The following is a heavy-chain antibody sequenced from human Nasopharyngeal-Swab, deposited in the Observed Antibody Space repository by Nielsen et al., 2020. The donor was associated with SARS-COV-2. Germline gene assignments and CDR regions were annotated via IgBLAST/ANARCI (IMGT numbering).Heavy chain of an antibody. D-gene: IGHD2-2*01. J-gene: IGHJ5*02. CDR2: ISGSNTYT. CDR3: AKKGIVVVPAAGGLDP. Sequence: GESLKISCAASGFTFSDYYMSWIRQAPGKGLEWLSYISGSNTYTYYADSVKGRFTISRDNSKNTLYLQMNSLRAEDTAVYYCAKKGIVVVPAAGGLDPWGQGTLVTVSS. V-gene: IGHV3-11*03. CDR1: GFTFSDYY.